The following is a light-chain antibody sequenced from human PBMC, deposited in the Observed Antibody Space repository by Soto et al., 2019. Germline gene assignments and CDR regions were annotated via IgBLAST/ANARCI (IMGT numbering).Light chain of an antibody. J-gene: IGLJ1*01. CDR1: RSDVGGYNL. V-gene: IGLV2-14*01. CDR2: DVN. Sequence: QSVLTQPASVSGSPGQSITISCTGTRSDVGGYNLVSWYQQYPYKAPKLMIFDVNTRPSGVSNRFSGSKSGNTASLTISGLQAEDEADYYCSSYKSSSTLTYVFGTGTKLTVL. CDR3: SSYKSSSTLTYV.